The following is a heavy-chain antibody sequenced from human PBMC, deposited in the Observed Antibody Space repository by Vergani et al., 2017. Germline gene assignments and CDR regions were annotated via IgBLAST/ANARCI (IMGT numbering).Heavy chain of an antibody. CDR1: GGSIRSSSYY. CDR3: ARVIYDILTGYQIYYYYGMDV. V-gene: IGHV4-39*07. CDR2: IYYSGST. D-gene: IGHD3-9*01. J-gene: IGHJ6*02. Sequence: QLQLQESGPGLVKPSETLSLTCTVSGGSIRSSSYYWGWIRQPPGKGLAWIGSIYYSGSTSSNPSLKIRVTISVDTSKNQFSLKLSSVTAADTAVYYCARVIYDILTGYQIYYYYGMDVWGQGTTVTVSS.